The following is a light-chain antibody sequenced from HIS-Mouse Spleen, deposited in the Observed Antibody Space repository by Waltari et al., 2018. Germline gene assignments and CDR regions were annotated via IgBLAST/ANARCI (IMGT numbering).Light chain of an antibody. CDR2: SNN. CDR3: AAWDDSLNDWV. CDR1: SSNIGSNT. Sequence: QSVLTQPPSASGTPGQRVTISCSGSSSNIGSNTVNWYQPLPGTAPKLPTYSNNQRPSGVPDRFSGSKSGTSASLAISGLQSEDEADYYCAAWDDSLNDWVFGGGTKLTVL. J-gene: IGLJ3*02. V-gene: IGLV1-44*01.